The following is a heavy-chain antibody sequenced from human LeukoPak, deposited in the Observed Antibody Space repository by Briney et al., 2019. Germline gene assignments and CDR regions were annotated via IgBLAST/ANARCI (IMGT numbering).Heavy chain of an antibody. Sequence: GGSLRLSCAASGFTVSSNYMSWVRQAPGKGLEWVSVIYSGGSTYYADSVKGRFTISRDNSKNTLYLQMNSLRAEDTAVYYCAKEAGRYPQQSDCWGQGTLVTVSS. CDR3: AKEAGRYPQQSDC. CDR2: IYSGGST. J-gene: IGHJ4*02. V-gene: IGHV3-53*01. D-gene: IGHD3-10*01. CDR1: GFTVSSNY.